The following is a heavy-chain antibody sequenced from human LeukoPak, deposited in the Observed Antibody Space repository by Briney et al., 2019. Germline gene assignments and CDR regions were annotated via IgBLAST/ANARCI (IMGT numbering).Heavy chain of an antibody. CDR3: AKPRGSTFNYYFDY. D-gene: IGHD5-24*01. CDR1: GFTFSSNA. V-gene: IGHV3-23*01. Sequence: PGGSLRLSCAASGFTFSSNAMSWVRQAPGKGLEWVSGISGSGGSTYYADSVKGRFTISRDNSKNTLHLQMNSLRAEDTAVYYCAKPRGSTFNYYFDYWGQGTLVTVSS. J-gene: IGHJ4*02. CDR2: ISGSGGST.